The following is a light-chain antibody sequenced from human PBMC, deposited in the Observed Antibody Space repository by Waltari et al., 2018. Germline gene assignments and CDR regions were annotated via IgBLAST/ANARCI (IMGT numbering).Light chain of an antibody. CDR1: QSVSSN. V-gene: IGKV3-15*01. CDR3: QQYNIWPPYT. Sequence: EIVMTQSPATLSVSPGDTASLTCRASQSVSSNLAWYQQKPGQAPRLLIYGAYTRATGIPARFSGSGSGTEFTLTISSLQSEDFAVYYCQQYNIWPPYTFGQGTKLEIK. J-gene: IGKJ2*01. CDR2: GAY.